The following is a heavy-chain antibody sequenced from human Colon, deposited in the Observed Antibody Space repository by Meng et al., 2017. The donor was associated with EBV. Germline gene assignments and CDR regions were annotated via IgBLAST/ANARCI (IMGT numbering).Heavy chain of an antibody. CDR2: IYYTGST. CDR3: ARNYYFDY. J-gene: IGHJ4*02. Sequence: QVRLHGSGPGLVNPSQTLSLTCTVSGGSINSGDYYWSWIRQPPGKGLEWIGYIYYTGSTYYNPSLKSRVTISMDTSKNQFSLRLSSVTAADTAVYYCARNYYFDYWGQGTLVTVFS. V-gene: IGHV4-30-4*01. CDR1: GGSINSGDYY.